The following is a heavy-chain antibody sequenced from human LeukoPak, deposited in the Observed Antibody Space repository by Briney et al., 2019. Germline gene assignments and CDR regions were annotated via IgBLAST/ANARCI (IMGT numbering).Heavy chain of an antibody. CDR1: GGSISSHY. J-gene: IGHJ6*03. CDR3: ARGSRCSGGSCYAYYYYYMDV. V-gene: IGHV4-59*11. Sequence: SETLSLTCTVSGGSISSHYWSWIRQPPGKGLEWIGYIYYSGSTNYNPSLKSRVTISVDTSKNQFSLKLSSVTAADTAVYYCARGSRCSGGSCYAYYYYYMDVWGKGATVTVSS. CDR2: IYYSGST. D-gene: IGHD2-15*01.